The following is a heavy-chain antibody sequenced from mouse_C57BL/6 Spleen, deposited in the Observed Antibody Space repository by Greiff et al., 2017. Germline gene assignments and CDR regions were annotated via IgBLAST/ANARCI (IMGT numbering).Heavy chain of an antibody. Sequence: LVESGAELVKPGASVKLSCTASGFNIKDYYMHWVKQRTEQGLEWIGRIDPEDGETKYAPKFQGKATITADTSSNTAYLQLSSLTSEDTAVYYCASRRGSSYPFAYWGQGTLVTVSA. V-gene: IGHV14-2*01. CDR3: ASRRGSSYPFAY. CDR1: GFNIKDYY. J-gene: IGHJ3*01. D-gene: IGHD1-1*01. CDR2: IDPEDGET.